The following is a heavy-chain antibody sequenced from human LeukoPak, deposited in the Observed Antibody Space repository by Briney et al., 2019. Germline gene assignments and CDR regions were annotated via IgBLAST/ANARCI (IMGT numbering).Heavy chain of an antibody. CDR3: ARGDSSGWYGAFDI. J-gene: IGHJ3*02. V-gene: IGHV1-3*01. D-gene: IGHD6-19*01. Sequence: GASVKVSCKASGYTFTSYAMHWVRRAPGQRLEWMGWINAGNGNTKYSQKFQGRVTITRDTYASTAYMELSSLRSEDTAVYYCARGDSSGWYGAFDIWGQGTMVTVSS. CDR1: GYTFTSYA. CDR2: INAGNGNT.